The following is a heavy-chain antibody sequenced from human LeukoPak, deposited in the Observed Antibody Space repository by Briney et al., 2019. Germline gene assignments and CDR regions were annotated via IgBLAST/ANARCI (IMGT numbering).Heavy chain of an antibody. J-gene: IGHJ3*02. CDR1: GFTFSNAW. D-gene: IGHD6-19*01. CDR2: IKSKTDGGTT. CDR3: TTADLAGGYAFDI. V-gene: IGHV3-15*01. Sequence: PGGSLRLSCAASGFTFSNAWMSWVRQAPGKGLEWVGRIKSKTDGGTTDYAAPVKGRFNISRDDSKNTLYLQMNSLKTEDTAVYYCTTADLAGGYAFDIWGQGTMVTVSS.